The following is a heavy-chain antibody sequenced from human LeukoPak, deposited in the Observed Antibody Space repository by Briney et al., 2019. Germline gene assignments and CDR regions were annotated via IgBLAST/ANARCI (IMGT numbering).Heavy chain of an antibody. CDR3: ARGRGTSGSNRDFYYYYYMDV. CDR1: VYIFTDYA. CDR2: MNVGNGNT. J-gene: IGHJ6*03. Sequence: GASVKVSCKASVYIFTDYAIHWLRQAPGQRPEWVGWMNVGNGNTKYSQKFQGRITLIRDTSAATAYMELSSLRHDDLAVYYCARGRGTSGSNRDFYYYYYMDVWGKGTTVTVSS. V-gene: IGHV1-3*01. D-gene: IGHD2-15*01.